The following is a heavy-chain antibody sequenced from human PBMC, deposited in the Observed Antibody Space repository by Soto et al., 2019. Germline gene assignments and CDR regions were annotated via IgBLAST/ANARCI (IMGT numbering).Heavy chain of an antibody. CDR2: IIPVFGKA. CDR3: AREDQVHTPVFDY. J-gene: IGHJ4*02. D-gene: IGHD2-2*01. Sequence: QVQLVQSGAEVMKPGSSVKVSCKASGGSFSNYVINWVRQAPGQGLEWMGTIIPVFGKANYAQKFHGRVTITADESTSTAYMELSSLTSEDTAVYYCAREDQVHTPVFDYWGQGTLVTVSS. CDR1: GGSFSNYV. V-gene: IGHV1-69*18.